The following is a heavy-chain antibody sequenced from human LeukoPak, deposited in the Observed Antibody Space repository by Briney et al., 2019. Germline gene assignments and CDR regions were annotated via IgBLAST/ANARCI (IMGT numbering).Heavy chain of an antibody. J-gene: IGHJ4*02. D-gene: IGHD2-21*02. CDR1: GYIFTSYW. CDR2: IYPGDSDT. Sequence: GESLKISCKGSGYIFTSYWIGWVRQMPGKGLEWMGIIYPGDSDTRYSPSFQGQATISADKSISTAYLQWNSLEASDSAIYYCARRGDSDFRIDWGQGTLVTVSS. CDR3: ARRGDSDFRID. V-gene: IGHV5-51*01.